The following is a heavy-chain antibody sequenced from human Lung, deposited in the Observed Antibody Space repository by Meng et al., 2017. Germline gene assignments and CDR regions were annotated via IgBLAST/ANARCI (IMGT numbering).Heavy chain of an antibody. D-gene: IGHD4-11*01. V-gene: IGHV4-34*01. J-gene: IGHJ4*02. Sequence: QVVLQPWGAGLLNPSATLSLSRVFSGGSFSAYYWSWIRQPLGKGLEWIGEINHSGSTNYNPSLESRATISVDTSQNNLSLKLSSVTAADSAVYYCARGPTTMAHDFDYWGQGTLVTVSS. CDR1: GGSFSAYY. CDR3: ARGPTTMAHDFDY. CDR2: INHSGST.